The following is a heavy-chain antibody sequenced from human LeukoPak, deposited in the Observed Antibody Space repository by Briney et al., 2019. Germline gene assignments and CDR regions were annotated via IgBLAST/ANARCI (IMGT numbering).Heavy chain of an antibody. D-gene: IGHD5-24*01. V-gene: IGHV3-23*01. CDR2: ISSSGNT. CDR1: GFTFGRSA. Sequence: GGSLRLSCAASGFTFGRSAMTWVRQTPGKGLEWFSSISSSGNTYYADSVKGRFTISRDNSKNLVNLQMNSLGAEDTAIYYCVKGRMSEDGLDFWGQGSLVTVSS. CDR3: VKGRMSEDGLDF. J-gene: IGHJ4*02.